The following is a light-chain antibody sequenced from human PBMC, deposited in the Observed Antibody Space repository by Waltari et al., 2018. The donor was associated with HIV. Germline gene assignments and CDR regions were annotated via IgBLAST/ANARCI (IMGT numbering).Light chain of an antibody. CDR1: QNIAGY. J-gene: IGKJ2*01. CDR2: AAS. CDR3: QQTSSSTPYT. Sequence: DIQMTQSPSSLSASVGATVTITCRASQNIAGYLNWYQQKPGKAPNLLIYAASSLQSGVPSRFSGSGSGTEFTLTISSLQPEDFATYYCQQTSSSTPYTFGQGTKLEI. V-gene: IGKV1-39*01.